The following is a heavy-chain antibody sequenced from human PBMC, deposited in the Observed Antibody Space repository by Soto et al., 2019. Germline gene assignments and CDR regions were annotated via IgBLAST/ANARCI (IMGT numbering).Heavy chain of an antibody. D-gene: IGHD4-17*01. CDR3: ARVTGGDDNYFDY. CDR1: GGSFSGYY. V-gene: IGHV4-34*04. Sequence: PSETLSLTCAVYGGSFSGYYWSWIRQPPGKGLEWIGEINHSGSTNNNPSLKSRDTISVDTSKNQFSLKLSSVTAADTALYYCARVTGGDDNYFDYWGQVTLVTVSS. J-gene: IGHJ4*02. CDR2: INHSGST.